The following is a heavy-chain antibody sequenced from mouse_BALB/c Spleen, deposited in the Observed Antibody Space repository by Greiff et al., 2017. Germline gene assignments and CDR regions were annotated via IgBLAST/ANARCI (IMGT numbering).Heavy chain of an antibody. Sequence: EVMLVESGGGLVKPGGSLKLSCAASGFTFSDYYMYWVRQTPEKRLEWVATISDGGSYTYYPDSVKGRFTISRDNAKNNLYLQMSSLKSEDTAMYYCASVCYYGNYVGFAYWGQGTLVTVSA. D-gene: IGHD2-1*01. CDR1: GFTFSDYY. J-gene: IGHJ3*01. CDR3: ASVCYYGNYVGFAY. V-gene: IGHV5-4*02. CDR2: ISDGGSYT.